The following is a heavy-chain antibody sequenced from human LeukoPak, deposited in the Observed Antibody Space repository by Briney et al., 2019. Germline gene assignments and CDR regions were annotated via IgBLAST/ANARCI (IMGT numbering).Heavy chain of an antibody. Sequence: PGGSLRLSCAAPGFTFSSYWMHWVRQAPGKGLVWVSRINSDGSSTSYADSVKGRFTISRDNAKNTLYLQMNSLRAEDTAVYYCAREASYGDYGFDPWGQGTLVTVSS. D-gene: IGHD4-17*01. V-gene: IGHV3-74*01. CDR2: INSDGSST. CDR3: AREASYGDYGFDP. CDR1: GFTFSSYW. J-gene: IGHJ5*02.